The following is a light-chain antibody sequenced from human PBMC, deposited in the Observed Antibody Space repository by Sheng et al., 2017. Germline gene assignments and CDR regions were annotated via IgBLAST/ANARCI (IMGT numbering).Light chain of an antibody. CDR2: GAS. V-gene: IGKV1-33*01. J-gene: IGKJ2*01. Sequence: DIQMTQSPSSLSASVGDGVTLTCQASQDIGNDLSWFQQKPGKAPKLLIYGASNLETGVPSRFNGGASGTDFTFTITSLQPEDVATYYCQQYYSLPYTFGQGTKLEIK. CDR3: QQYYSLPYT. CDR1: QDIGND.